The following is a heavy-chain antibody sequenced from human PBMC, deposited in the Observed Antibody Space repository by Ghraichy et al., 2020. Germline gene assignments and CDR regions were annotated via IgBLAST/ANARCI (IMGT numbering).Heavy chain of an antibody. CDR1: GFTFSSYA. CDR2: ISGSGGST. CDR3: ARRPRGYSYGSCDY. V-gene: IGHV3-23*01. J-gene: IGHJ4*02. D-gene: IGHD5-18*01. Sequence: GGSLRLSCAASGFTFSSYAMSWVRQAPGKGLEWVSAISGSGGSTYYADSVKGRFTISRDNSKNTLYLQMNSLRAEDTAVYYCARRPRGYSYGSCDYWGQGTLVTVSS.